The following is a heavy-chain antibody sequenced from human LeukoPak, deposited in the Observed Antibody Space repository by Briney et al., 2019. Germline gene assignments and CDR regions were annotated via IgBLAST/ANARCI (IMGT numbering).Heavy chain of an antibody. Sequence: PGGSLRLSCAASGFTVSSNYMSWVRQAPGKGLEWVSVIYSGGSTYYADSVKGRFTISRDNSKNTLYLQMNSLRAEDTAVYYCARDPVTYSPLGDYWGQGTLVTVSS. D-gene: IGHD3-16*01. CDR1: GFTVSSNY. J-gene: IGHJ4*02. CDR2: IYSGGST. CDR3: ARDPVTYSPLGDY. V-gene: IGHV3-53*01.